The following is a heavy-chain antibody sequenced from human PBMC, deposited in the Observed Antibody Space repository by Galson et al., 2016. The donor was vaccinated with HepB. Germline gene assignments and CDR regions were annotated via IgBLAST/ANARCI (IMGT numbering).Heavy chain of an antibody. Sequence: SLRLSCAASGFTFSDYYMSWIRQAPGKGLEWVSYISSSSSYTNYADSVKGRFTIARDNSKSTLYLEMDSLGAEDTAVYYCARGRPYCSSITCGMDVWGQGTTVTVSS. CDR1: GFTFSDYY. V-gene: IGHV3-11*06. D-gene: IGHD2-2*01. CDR2: ISSSSSYT. J-gene: IGHJ6*02. CDR3: ARGRPYCSSITCGMDV.